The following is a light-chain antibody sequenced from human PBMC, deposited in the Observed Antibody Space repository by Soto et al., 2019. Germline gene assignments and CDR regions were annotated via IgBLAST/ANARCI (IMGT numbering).Light chain of an antibody. CDR3: QVWGSSSDPVV. CDR2: DDS. J-gene: IGLJ2*01. CDR1: NIGSKS. V-gene: IGLV3-21*02. Sequence: SYELTQPPSVSVAPGQTARITCGGTNIGSKSVHWYQQKPGQAPVLVVNDDSDRPSGIPERFSGSNSGNTATLTITRVEAGDEADYYCQVWGSSSDPVVFGGGTKVTVL.